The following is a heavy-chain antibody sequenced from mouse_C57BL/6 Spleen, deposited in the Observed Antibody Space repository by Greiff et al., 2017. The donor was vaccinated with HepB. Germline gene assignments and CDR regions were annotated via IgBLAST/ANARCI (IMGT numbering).Heavy chain of an antibody. Sequence: EVQVVESGGGLVKPGGSLKLSCAASGFTFSDYGMHWVRQAPEKGLEWVAYISSGSSTIYYADTVKGRFTISRDNAKNTLFLQMTSLRSEDTAMYYCARPGYYGSSPYWYFDVWGTGTTVTVSS. V-gene: IGHV5-17*01. J-gene: IGHJ1*03. CDR3: ARPGYYGSSPYWYFDV. CDR1: GFTFSDYG. D-gene: IGHD1-1*01. CDR2: ISSGSSTI.